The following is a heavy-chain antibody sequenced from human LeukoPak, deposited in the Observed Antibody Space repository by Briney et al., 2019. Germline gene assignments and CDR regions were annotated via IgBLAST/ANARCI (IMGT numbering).Heavy chain of an antibody. CDR1: GGTFSSYA. CDR2: IIPIFGTA. Sequence: ASVKVSCKASGGTFSSYAISWVRQAPGQGLEWMGGIIPIFGTANYAQKFQGRVTITTDESTSTAYMELRSLTYDDTAVYCAREHDTKVRYYNGMDVWGQGTTVTVSS. D-gene: IGHD3-10*01. CDR3: AREHDTKVRYYNGMDV. V-gene: IGHV1-69*05. J-gene: IGHJ6*02.